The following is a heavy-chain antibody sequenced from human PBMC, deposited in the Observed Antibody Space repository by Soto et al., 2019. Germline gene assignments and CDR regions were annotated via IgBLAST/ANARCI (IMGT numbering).Heavy chain of an antibody. V-gene: IGHV4-39*02. CDR1: GGSMSSSSNY. Sequence: SETLSLTCTVSGGSMSSSSNYWVWIRQPPGKGLEWIGYIYYSGSTYYNPPLRSRVTISIDTSKNHFFLNLSSVTAADTAVYYCARIGLTTALLWGQGTLVTVSS. CDR2: IYYSGST. J-gene: IGHJ4*02. D-gene: IGHD4-17*01. CDR3: ARIGLTTALL.